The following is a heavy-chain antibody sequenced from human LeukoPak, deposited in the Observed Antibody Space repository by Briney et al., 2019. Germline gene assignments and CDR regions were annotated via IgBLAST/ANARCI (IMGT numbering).Heavy chain of an antibody. CDR1: GGSISSGSYY. J-gene: IGHJ3*02. CDR3: ATYPYYYGSGSRRYAFDI. Sequence: SQTLSLTCTVSGGSISSGSYYWCWIRQPAGKGLEWIGRIYTSGSTNYNPSLKSRVTISVDTSKNQFSLKLSSVTAADTAVYYCATYPYYYGSGSRRYAFDIWGQGTMVTVSS. CDR2: IYTSGST. D-gene: IGHD3-10*01. V-gene: IGHV4-61*02.